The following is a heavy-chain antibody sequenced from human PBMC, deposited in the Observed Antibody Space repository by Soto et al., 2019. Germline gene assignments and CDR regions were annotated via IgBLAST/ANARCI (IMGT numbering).Heavy chain of an antibody. V-gene: IGHV3-20*04. J-gene: IGHJ4*02. Sequence: EVQLVESGGGVVRPGGSLRLSCAASGFTFDDYGMSWVRQAPGKGLEWVSGINWNGGSTGYADSVKGRFTISRDNAKNYLYRQMNSLRAEDTALYYCARQTDPDSSGYYFDYWGQGTLVTVSS. CDR3: ARQTDPDSSGYYFDY. D-gene: IGHD3-22*01. CDR1: GFTFDDYG. CDR2: INWNGGST.